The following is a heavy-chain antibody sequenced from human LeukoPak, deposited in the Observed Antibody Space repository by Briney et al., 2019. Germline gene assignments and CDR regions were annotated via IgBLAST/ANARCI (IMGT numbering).Heavy chain of an antibody. J-gene: IGHJ4*02. CDR2: ISGSGGST. V-gene: IGHV3-23*01. Sequence: GALRLSCASSGFTCSSYSMNWARPAPGKGLEWVSAISGSGGSTYYADSVKGRFTISRDNSKNTLYLQMNSLRADDTAVYYCAKDGVLRYFGWLPKSGISYFDYWGQGTRVAVSP. D-gene: IGHD3-9*01. CDR3: AKDGVLRYFGWLPKSGISYFDY. CDR1: GFTCSSYS.